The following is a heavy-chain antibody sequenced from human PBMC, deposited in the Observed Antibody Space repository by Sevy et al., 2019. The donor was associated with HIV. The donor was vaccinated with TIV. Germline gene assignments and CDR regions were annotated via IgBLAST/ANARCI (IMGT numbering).Heavy chain of an antibody. V-gene: IGHV4-4*07. D-gene: IGHD3-22*01. J-gene: IGHJ5*02. CDR2: IYTSGST. CDR3: ARSGDYYDSSGYYIGPPPFDP. Sequence: QSQTLSLTCTVSGGSISSYYWSWIRQPAGKGLEWIGRIYTSGSTNYNPSLKSRVTMSVDTSKNQFSLKLSSVTAADTAVYYCARSGDYYDSSGYYIGPPPFDPWGQGTLVTVSS. CDR1: GGSISSYY.